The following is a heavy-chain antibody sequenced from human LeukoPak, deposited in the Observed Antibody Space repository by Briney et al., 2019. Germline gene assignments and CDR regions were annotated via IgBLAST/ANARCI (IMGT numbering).Heavy chain of an antibody. CDR2: INHSGST. Sequence: SESLSLTCAVYGRSFSGYYLSWVRQPPGKGLEWIGEINHSGSTNYNPSLKSRVTISVDTSKNQFSLKLSSVTAADTAEYYGARCRTCYDFWSANKGSFHPWGQGTLVTVSS. CDR1: GRSFSGYY. CDR3: ARCRTCYDFWSANKGSFHP. J-gene: IGHJ5*02. D-gene: IGHD3-3*01. V-gene: IGHV4-34*01.